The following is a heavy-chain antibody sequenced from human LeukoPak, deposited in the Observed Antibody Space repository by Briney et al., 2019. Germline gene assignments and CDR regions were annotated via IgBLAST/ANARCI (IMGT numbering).Heavy chain of an antibody. CDR2: ISYDGSNQ. J-gene: IGHJ3*01. D-gene: IGHD3-10*02. CDR1: GFTFSSYA. CDR3: AKFFTGEYVRAFDV. V-gene: IGHV3-30*18. Sequence: GGSLRLSCAASGFTFSSYAMHWVRQAPGKGLEWVAVISYDGSNQYYEDSVKGRFTIYRDNSKNTLYLQMNSLRAEDTAVYYCAKFFTGEYVRAFDVWGQGTMVTVSS.